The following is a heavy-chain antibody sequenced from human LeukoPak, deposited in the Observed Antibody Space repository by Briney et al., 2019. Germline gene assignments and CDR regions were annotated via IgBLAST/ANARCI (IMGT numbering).Heavy chain of an antibody. V-gene: IGHV3-23*01. CDR2: ISGSGGST. CDR3: VRGL. J-gene: IGHJ4*02. Sequence: GGSLRLSCAASGFTFSSYAMSWVRQAPGKGLEWVSAISGSGGSTYYADSVKGRFTISRDNSWNSLYMQTNRLRAEDTAVSYCVRGLWGQGTLVTVSS. CDR1: GFTFSSYA.